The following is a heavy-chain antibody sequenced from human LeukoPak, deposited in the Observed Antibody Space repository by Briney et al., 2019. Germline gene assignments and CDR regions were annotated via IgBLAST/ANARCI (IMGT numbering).Heavy chain of an antibody. V-gene: IGHV3-30*03. Sequence: GGSLRLSCAASGFTFSSYGMHWVRQAPGKGLEWEAVISYDGSNKYYADSVKGRFTISRDNAKNSLYLQMNSLRAEDTAVYYCARSVYYYGDPTYYGMDVWGQGTTVTVSS. D-gene: IGHD3-10*01. CDR1: GFTFSSYG. CDR2: ISYDGSNK. J-gene: IGHJ6*02. CDR3: ARSVYYYGDPTYYGMDV.